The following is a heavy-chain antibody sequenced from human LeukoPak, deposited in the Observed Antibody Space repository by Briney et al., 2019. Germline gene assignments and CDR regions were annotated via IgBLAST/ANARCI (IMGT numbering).Heavy chain of an antibody. J-gene: IGHJ3*02. V-gene: IGHV1-69*04. CDR2: IIPILGIA. D-gene: IGHD3-22*01. CDR1: GGTFSSYT. Sequence: SVKVSCKASGGTFSSYTISWVRQAPGQGLEWMGRIIPILGIANYAQKFQGRVTITADKSTSTAYMELSSLRSEDTAVYYCARDLHYDSSGYYYGADAFDIWGQGTMVTVSS. CDR3: ARDLHYDSSGYYYGADAFDI.